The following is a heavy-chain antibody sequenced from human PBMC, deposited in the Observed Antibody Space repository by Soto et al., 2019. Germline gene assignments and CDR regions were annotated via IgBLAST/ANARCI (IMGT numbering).Heavy chain of an antibody. Sequence: QITLEESGPTLVKPTQTLTLTCTFSGFSLNERAVGVGWIRQPPGKALEWLAFTYWDDDNHYSPSLKNRLTIPKETSKNPAVQTTTNTGPAGTVTFLCAPGSGWPFDHWGQGTQVTVSS. V-gene: IGHV2-5*02. CDR2: TYWDDDN. J-gene: IGHJ4*02. CDR1: GFSLNERAVG. D-gene: IGHD3-3*01. CDR3: APGSGWPFDH.